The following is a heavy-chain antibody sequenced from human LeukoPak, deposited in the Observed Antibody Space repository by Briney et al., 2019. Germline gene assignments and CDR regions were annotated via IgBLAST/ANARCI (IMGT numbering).Heavy chain of an antibody. Sequence: SETLSLTCTVSGGSISGYFWSWVRQPAGKGLEWIGRIYTTGSTNYNPSLRSRVTMSVDTAKNQFSLKVTSVTAADTAVYYCARETVLRYFDWFRGQGTLVTVSS. CDR2: IYTTGST. J-gene: IGHJ4*02. CDR1: GGSISGYF. D-gene: IGHD3-9*01. CDR3: ARETVLRYFDWF. V-gene: IGHV4-4*07.